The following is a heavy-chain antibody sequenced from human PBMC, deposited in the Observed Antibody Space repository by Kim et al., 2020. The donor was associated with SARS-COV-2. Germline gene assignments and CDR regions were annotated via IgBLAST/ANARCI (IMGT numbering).Heavy chain of an antibody. V-gene: IGHV4-59*09. Sequence: YNPSLKSRVTISVDTSKNQFSLKLSSVTAADTAVYYCARGYSSSWYRNDYWGQGTLVTVSS. CDR3: ARGYSSSWYRNDY. D-gene: IGHD6-13*01. J-gene: IGHJ4*02.